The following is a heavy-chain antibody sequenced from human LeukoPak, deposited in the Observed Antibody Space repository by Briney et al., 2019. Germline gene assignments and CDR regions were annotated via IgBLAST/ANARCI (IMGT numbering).Heavy chain of an antibody. CDR1: GFTFSAYA. J-gene: IGHJ4*02. V-gene: IGHV3-23*01. D-gene: IGHD3-16*02. CDR3: ANERAGYTNPYYFDY. CDR2: ISGSGANT. Sequence: GGSLRLSCAASGFTFSAYAMSWVRQAPGKGLEWVSTISGSGANTYYADSVRGRFTISRDNSKNTLYLHMNSLRAEDTAVYYCANERAGYTNPYYFDYWGQGTLVTVSS.